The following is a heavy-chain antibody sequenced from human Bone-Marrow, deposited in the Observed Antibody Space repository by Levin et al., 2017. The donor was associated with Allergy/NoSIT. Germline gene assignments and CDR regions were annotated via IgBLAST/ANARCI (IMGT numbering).Heavy chain of an antibody. CDR3: ARDRSIIAASGTHYYYGMDV. D-gene: IGHD6-13*01. Sequence: SQTLSLTCTVSGGSMSNYWSWIRQPPGKGLEWIGYVYYSGSTNYNPSLKSRVTISVDTSKNQFSLKLTSVTAADTAVYYCARDRSIIAASGTHYYYGMDVWGQGTTVTVSS. V-gene: IGHV4-59*01. CDR1: GGSMSNY. CDR2: VYYSGST. J-gene: IGHJ6*02.